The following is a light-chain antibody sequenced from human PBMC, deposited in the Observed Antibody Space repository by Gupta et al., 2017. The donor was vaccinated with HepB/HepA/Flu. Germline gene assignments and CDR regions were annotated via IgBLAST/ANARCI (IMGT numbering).Light chain of an antibody. CDR3: MQSLQYPT. CDR2: LGS. J-gene: IGKJ4*01. V-gene: IGKV2-28*01. Sequence: DRVLTQSRLSVPVTTGEPASISCRSSQSLLQSNGYNYLDWYLQKPGQSPKLLFYLGSNRAFGVPCRCSGSGSGTDFTLKISRVEAEDVCVYYCMQSLQYPTFGGGTKVEIK. CDR1: QSLLQSNGYNY.